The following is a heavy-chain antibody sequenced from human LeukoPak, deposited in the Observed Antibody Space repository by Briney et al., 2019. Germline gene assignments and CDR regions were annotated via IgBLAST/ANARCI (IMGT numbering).Heavy chain of an antibody. D-gene: IGHD3-10*01. V-gene: IGHV3-23*01. CDR1: GFTFSSYA. J-gene: IGHJ4*02. CDR3: AKAHLRGLVVPKLYYFDY. CDR2: ISGSGGST. Sequence: GGTLSLTCEASGFTFSSYAMSWVRQAPGKGLEWISRISGSGGSTYYADSVKGRFTISRDNSKNTLYLQMNSLRAEDTAVYYCAKAHLRGLVVPKLYYFDYWGQGTLVTVSS.